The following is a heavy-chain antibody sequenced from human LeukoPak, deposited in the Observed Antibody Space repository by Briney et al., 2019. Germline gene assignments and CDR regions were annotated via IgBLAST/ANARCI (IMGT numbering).Heavy chain of an antibody. V-gene: IGHV1-18*01. CDR3: ARDQIRLRAAGGYNWFDP. D-gene: IGHD6-13*01. CDR1: GYTFTSYG. J-gene: IGHJ5*02. Sequence: GASVKVSCKASGYTFTSYGISWVRQAPGQGLEWMGWISAYNGNTNYAQKLQGRVTMTTDTSTSTAYMELRSLRSDDTAVYYCARDQIRLRAAGGYNWFDPWGQGTLVTVSS. CDR2: ISAYNGNT.